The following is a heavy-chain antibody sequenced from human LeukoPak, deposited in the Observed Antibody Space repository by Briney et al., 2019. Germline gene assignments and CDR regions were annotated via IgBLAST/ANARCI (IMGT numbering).Heavy chain of an antibody. CDR2: MNPNSSNT. J-gene: IGHJ4*02. V-gene: IGHV1-8*01. CDR3: ARRSDYYDSSAYVY. CDR1: GYTFTSYD. D-gene: IGHD3-22*01. Sequence: GASVRVSCTASGYTFTSYDINWVRQAPGQGLEWMAWMNPNSSNTGYAETFQGRVTITRDTAMSTAYMQLNNLRSEYTAVYYCARRSDYYDSSAYVYWGQGTLVTVSS.